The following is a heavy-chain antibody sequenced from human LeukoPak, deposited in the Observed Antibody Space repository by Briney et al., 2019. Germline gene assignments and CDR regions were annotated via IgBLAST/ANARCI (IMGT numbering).Heavy chain of an antibody. Sequence: PGGSLRLSCAASGFTFSSSAMTWVRQAPGKGLEWVSAISGSGGSTYYADSVKGRFTISRDNSKNTLYLQMNSLRAEDTAVYYCAKRVNGWFGEFFDYWGQGTLVTVSS. CDR1: GFTFSSSA. V-gene: IGHV3-23*01. CDR2: ISGSGGST. CDR3: AKRVNGWFGEFFDY. D-gene: IGHD3-10*01. J-gene: IGHJ4*02.